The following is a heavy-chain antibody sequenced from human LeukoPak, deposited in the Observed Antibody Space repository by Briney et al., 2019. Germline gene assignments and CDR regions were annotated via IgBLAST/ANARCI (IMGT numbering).Heavy chain of an antibody. J-gene: IGHJ4*02. D-gene: IGHD1-14*01. CDR2: VKSDGTAT. CDR1: GFTFSSHL. CDR3: VRKFATGD. V-gene: IGHV3-74*01. Sequence: GGSLRLSCAASGFTFSSHLMHWVRQAQGTGLVWVSSVKSDGTATNYADSVKGRFTISRDNAKNTLYLQMNSLKVEDTAVYYCVRKFATGDWGQGTLVTVSS.